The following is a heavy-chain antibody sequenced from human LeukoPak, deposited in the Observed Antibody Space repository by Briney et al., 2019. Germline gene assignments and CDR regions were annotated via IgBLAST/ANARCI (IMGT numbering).Heavy chain of an antibody. J-gene: IGHJ3*02. CDR1: GGSTSSGDYY. V-gene: IGHV4-30-4*08. CDR2: IYYSGST. Sequence: SQTLSLTCTVSGGSTSSGDYYWSWIRQPPGKGLEWIGYIYYSGSTYYNPSLKSRVTISVDTSKNQFSLKLSSVTAADTAVYYCAREDVLTTVTPRSVAFDIWGQGTMVTVSS. D-gene: IGHD4-11*01. CDR3: AREDVLTTVTPRSVAFDI.